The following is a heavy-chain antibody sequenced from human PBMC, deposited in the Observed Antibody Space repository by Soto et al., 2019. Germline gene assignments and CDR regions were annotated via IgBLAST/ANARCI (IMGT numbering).Heavy chain of an antibody. J-gene: IGHJ5*02. Sequence: QVQLQESGPGLVKPSGTLSLTCAVSGGSISSGWWTWVRQPPGKGLEWIGEILYSGRTNYNSSLNRRVTISIDKSKKQFSLHLSSVTAADTSVYYCSGRVTDAPTWGQGSLVTVSS. V-gene: IGHV4-4*02. D-gene: IGHD3-10*01. CDR1: GGSISSGW. CDR3: SGRVTDAPT. CDR2: ILYSGRT.